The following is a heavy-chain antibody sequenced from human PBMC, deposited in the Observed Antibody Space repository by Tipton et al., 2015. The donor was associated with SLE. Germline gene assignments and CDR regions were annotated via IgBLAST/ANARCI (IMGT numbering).Heavy chain of an antibody. CDR2: IYTTGST. D-gene: IGHD4-17*01. CDR3: ASVDDTVTTHFEH. Sequence: LRLSCTVSVGPLTSGRYYWSWIRQPAGKGLEWIGHIYTTGSTNYSPSLKSRVTISFDTSETQFSLKLASVTIADTAVYYCASVDDTVTTHFEHWGQGTLVTVSS. CDR1: VGPLTSGRYY. V-gene: IGHV4-61*09. J-gene: IGHJ4*02.